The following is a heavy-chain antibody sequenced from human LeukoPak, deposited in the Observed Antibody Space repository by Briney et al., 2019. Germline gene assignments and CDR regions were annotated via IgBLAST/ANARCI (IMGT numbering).Heavy chain of an antibody. J-gene: IGHJ6*02. CDR1: GGSFSGYY. CDR2: INHIGRT. CDR3: ARAIVGATGMGYYYGMDV. D-gene: IGHD1-26*01. Sequence: SETLSLTCAVHGGSFSGYYWSWIRQPPGKRLEWVGEINHIGRTNYNPSLKSRVTISVDTSKNQFSLKLSSVTAADTAVYYCARAIVGATGMGYYYGMDVWGQGTTVTVSS. V-gene: IGHV4-34*01.